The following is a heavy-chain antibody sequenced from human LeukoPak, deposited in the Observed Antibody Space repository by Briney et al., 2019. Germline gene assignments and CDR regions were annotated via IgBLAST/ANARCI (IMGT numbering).Heavy chain of an antibody. D-gene: IGHD6-13*01. V-gene: IGHV1-69*05. J-gene: IGHJ6*03. CDR3: ARDQLESPGYYYYMDV. CDR2: IIPIFGTA. CDR1: GGTFSSYA. Sequence: SVKVSCKASGGTFSSYAISWVRQAPGQGLEWMGGIIPIFGTANYAQTLQGRVTITTDESTSTAYMELSRLRSEDTAVYYCARDQLESPGYYYYMDVWGKGTTVTVSS.